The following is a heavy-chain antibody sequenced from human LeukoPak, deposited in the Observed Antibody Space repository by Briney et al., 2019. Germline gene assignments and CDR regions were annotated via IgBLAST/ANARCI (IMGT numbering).Heavy chain of an antibody. V-gene: IGHV1-2*06. CDR1: GYTFTGYY. CDR3: ARAESSNWYAKYFFDY. D-gene: IGHD6-13*01. Sequence: ASVNVSCKASGYTFTGYYIHWVRQDPGQGLEWMGRINPNSGGTTYPQTFPARLTMSRSTSITTAYIELSRLSSDHTAVYYCARAESSNWYAKYFFDYWGQGTLVTVSS. CDR2: INPNSGGT. J-gene: IGHJ4*02.